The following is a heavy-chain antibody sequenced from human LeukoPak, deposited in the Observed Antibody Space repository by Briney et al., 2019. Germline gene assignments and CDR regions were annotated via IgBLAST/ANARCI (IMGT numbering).Heavy chain of an antibody. J-gene: IGHJ4*02. Sequence: PGGSLRLSCAASGFTFSSYGMHWVRQAPGMGLEWVAVIWYDGSNKYYADSVKGRFTISRDNSKNTLYLQMNSLRAEDTAVYYCARDRLIYCSGGSCPGFFDYWGQGTLVTVSS. CDR2: IWYDGSNK. CDR1: GFTFSSYG. CDR3: ARDRLIYCSGGSCPGFFDY. V-gene: IGHV3-33*01. D-gene: IGHD2-15*01.